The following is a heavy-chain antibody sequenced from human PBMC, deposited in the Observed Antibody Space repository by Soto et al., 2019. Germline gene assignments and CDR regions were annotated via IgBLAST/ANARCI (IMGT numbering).Heavy chain of an antibody. D-gene: IGHD5-18*01. Sequence: ASVKVSCKASGYTFTSYGISWVRQAPGQGLEWMGWISAYNGNTNYAQKLQGRVTMTTDTSTSTAYMELRSLRSDDTAVYYCARTSMQSRGYSYGHGGTDVWGQGTTVTVSS. CDR2: ISAYNGNT. V-gene: IGHV1-18*01. CDR3: ARTSMQSRGYSYGHGGTDV. CDR1: GYTFTSYG. J-gene: IGHJ6*02.